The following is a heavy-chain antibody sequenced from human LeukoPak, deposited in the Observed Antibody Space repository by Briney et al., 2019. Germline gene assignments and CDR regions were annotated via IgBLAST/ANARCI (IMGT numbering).Heavy chain of an antibody. CDR3: AKDRYSSSWYYFDY. J-gene: IGHJ4*02. V-gene: IGHV3-23*01. CDR1: RVTFTSYA. CDR2: LCGSGSTT. Sequence: GGSLRLSCAASRVTFTSYAMSWVRQAPGKGLEWVSTLCGSGSTTYYADSVKGRFTISRDNSKNTLYLQMNRMRASDPAVYFCAKDRYSSSWYYFDYLGQGTLVTVSS. D-gene: IGHD6-13*01.